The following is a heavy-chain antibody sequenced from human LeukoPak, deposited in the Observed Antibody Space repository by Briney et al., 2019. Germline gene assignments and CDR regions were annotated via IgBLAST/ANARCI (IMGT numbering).Heavy chain of an antibody. V-gene: IGHV4-39*01. Sequence: SETLSLTCTVSGGSISSSSYYWGWIRQPPGKGLEWMGRIYYIVSTYYNPSLKSRVTISVYTSKNQFSLKLSSVTAAATAVYYCARPSCSSTSCYRHYYYYYGMDVWGHGTTVTVSS. J-gene: IGHJ6*02. CDR3: ARPSCSSTSCYRHYYYYYGMDV. CDR1: GGSISSSSYY. CDR2: IYYIVST. D-gene: IGHD2-2*01.